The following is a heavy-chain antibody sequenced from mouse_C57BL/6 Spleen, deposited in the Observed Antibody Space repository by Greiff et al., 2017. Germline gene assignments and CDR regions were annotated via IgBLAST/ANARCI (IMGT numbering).Heavy chain of an antibody. CDR1: GYTFTSYW. V-gene: IGHV1-69*01. CDR2: IDPSDSYT. Sequence: QVQLQQPGAELVMPGASVKLSCKASGYTFTSYWMHWVKQRPGQGLEWIGEIDPSDSYTNYNQKFKGKSTLTVDKSSSTAYMQRSSLTSEDSAVYYCARSSAGPLAYWGQGTLVTVSA. J-gene: IGHJ3*01. CDR3: ARSSAGPLAY.